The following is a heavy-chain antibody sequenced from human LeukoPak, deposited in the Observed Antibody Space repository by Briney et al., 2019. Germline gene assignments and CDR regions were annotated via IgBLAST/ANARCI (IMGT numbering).Heavy chain of an antibody. CDR1: GYTFTSYG. D-gene: IGHD3-3*01. J-gene: IGHJ4*02. CDR2: ISAYNGNT. V-gene: IGHV1-18*01. CDR3: ARTPLGHYDFWSGYYTLYYFDY. Sequence: ASVKVSCKASGYTFTSYGISWVRQAPGQGVEWMGWISAYNGNTNYAQKLQGRVTMTTDTSTSTAYMELRSLRSDDTAVYYCARTPLGHYDFWSGYYTLYYFDYWGQGTLVTVSS.